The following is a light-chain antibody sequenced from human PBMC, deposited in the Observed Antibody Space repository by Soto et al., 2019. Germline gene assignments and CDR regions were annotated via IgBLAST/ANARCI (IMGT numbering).Light chain of an antibody. CDR2: AAS. J-gene: IGKJ1*01. Sequence: DIQMTQSPSSLSASVGERVTITCRASQNIDNYLNWYQQKPGKAPNLLIYAASILQSGVPSRFSGRGSGTAFPLTISILQPEDFATYFCQQSYTTPRTFGQGTRVEIK. V-gene: IGKV1-39*01. CDR1: QNIDNY. CDR3: QQSYTTPRT.